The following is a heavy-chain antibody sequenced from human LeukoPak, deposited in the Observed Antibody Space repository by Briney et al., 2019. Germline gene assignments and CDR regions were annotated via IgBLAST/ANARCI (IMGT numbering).Heavy chain of an antibody. J-gene: IGHJ4*02. CDR1: GYTFTGCY. CDR2: INPNSGGT. CDR3: ARGSVSAGYLPSDY. V-gene: IGHV1-2*02. D-gene: IGHD3-9*01. Sequence: ASVKVSCKASGYTFTGCYMHWVRQAPGQGLEWMGWINPNSGGTNYAQKFQGRVTMTRDTSIRTAYMELSRLRSDDTAVYYCARGSVSAGYLPSDYWGQGTLVTVSS.